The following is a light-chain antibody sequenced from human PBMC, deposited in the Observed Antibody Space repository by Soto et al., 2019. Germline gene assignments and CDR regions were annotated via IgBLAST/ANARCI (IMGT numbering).Light chain of an antibody. CDR2: DVS. J-gene: IGLJ2*01. CDR3: SSYTSSSTLVV. Sequence: QSVLTQPASVSGSPGQSITISCTGTSSDGGGYNYVSGYQQPPGKAPKLMIYDVSNRPSGVSNRFSGSKSGNTASLTISGLQAEDEADYYCSSYTSSSTLVVFGGGTKVTVL. V-gene: IGLV2-14*01. CDR1: SSDGGGYNY.